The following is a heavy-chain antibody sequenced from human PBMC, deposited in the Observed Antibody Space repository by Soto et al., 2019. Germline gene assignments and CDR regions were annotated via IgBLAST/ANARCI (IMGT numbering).Heavy chain of an antibody. D-gene: IGHD4-17*01. V-gene: IGHV1-69*13. Sequence: SVKVSCKASGGTLNSYTISWVRQAPGQGLEWMGGIIPVFGTTDYAQKFQGRGTITADQSTGTAYLDLFSLRSADTAIYYCSIIKSYGRGDFWGQRSLVTVS. CDR1: GGTLNSYT. CDR3: SIIKSYGRGDF. CDR2: IIPVFGTT. J-gene: IGHJ4*02.